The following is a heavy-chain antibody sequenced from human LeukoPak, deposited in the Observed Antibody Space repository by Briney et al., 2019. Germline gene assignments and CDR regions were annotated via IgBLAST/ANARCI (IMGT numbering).Heavy chain of an antibody. CDR1: GFTFSSYG. CDR3: AKDDRYGSGSYYNNQNYYYGMDV. J-gene: IGHJ6*02. CDR2: ISYDGSNE. V-gene: IGHV3-30*18. Sequence: GRSLRLSCAASGFTFSSYGMHWVRQAPGKGLEWVAVISYDGSNEYYADSVKGRFTISRDNSKNTLYLQMNSLRGEDTAVYYCAKDDRYGSGSYYNNQNYYYGMDVWGQGTTVTVSS. D-gene: IGHD3-10*01.